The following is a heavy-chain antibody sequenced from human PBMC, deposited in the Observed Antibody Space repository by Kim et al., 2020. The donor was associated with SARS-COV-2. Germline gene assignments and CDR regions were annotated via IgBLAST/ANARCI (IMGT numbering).Heavy chain of an antibody. CDR2: IIPIFGTA. Sequence: SVKVSCKASGGTFSSYAISWVRQAPGQGLEWMGGIIPIFGTANYAQKFQGRVTITADESTSTAYMELSSLRSEDTAVYYCASRDYYDSSGYPHLYYFDYWGQGTLVTVSS. J-gene: IGHJ4*02. CDR1: GGTFSSYA. CDR3: ASRDYYDSSGYPHLYYFDY. V-gene: IGHV1-69*13. D-gene: IGHD3-22*01.